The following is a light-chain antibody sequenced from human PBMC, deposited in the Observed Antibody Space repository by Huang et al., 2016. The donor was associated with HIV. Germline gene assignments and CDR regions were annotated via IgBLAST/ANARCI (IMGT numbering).Light chain of an antibody. CDR3: MQSLQTRLT. Sequence: DIVMTQSPVSLPVTPGEPASISCKSSQSLLHRNGYDYLDWYLQKPGQSPRLLIYLGSNRASGVPDRFSGSGSGTEFTLKISRVEAEDVGVYYCMQSLQTRLTFGGGTKVEIK. CDR2: LGS. J-gene: IGKJ4*01. CDR1: QSLLHRNGYDY. V-gene: IGKV2-28*01.